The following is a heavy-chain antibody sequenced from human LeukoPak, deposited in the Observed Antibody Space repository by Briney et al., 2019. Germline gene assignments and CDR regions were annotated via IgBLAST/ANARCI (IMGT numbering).Heavy chain of an antibody. D-gene: IGHD6-19*01. CDR3: AGIAVADHPY. J-gene: IGHJ4*02. Sequence: GGSLRLSCAASGFTFSSYAMNWVRQAPGKGQEWVSTLSLSTTYYADSVKGRFTISRDNSKNTLYLQMNSLRAEDTAVYYCAGIAVADHPYWGQGTLVTVSS. V-gene: IGHV3-23*01. CDR2: LSLSTT. CDR1: GFTFSSYA.